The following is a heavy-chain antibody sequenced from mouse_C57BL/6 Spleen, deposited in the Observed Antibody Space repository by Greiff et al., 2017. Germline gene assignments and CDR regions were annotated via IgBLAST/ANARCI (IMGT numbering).Heavy chain of an antibody. J-gene: IGHJ2*01. CDR1: GYAFSSSW. CDR3: ARSLITTVFDY. Sequence: LEESGPELVKPGASVKISCKASGYAFSSSWMNWVKQRPGKGLEWIGRIYPGDGDTNYNGKFKGKATLTADKSSSTAYMQLSSLTSEDSAVYFCARSLITTVFDYWGQGTTLTVSS. CDR2: IYPGDGDT. V-gene: IGHV1-82*01. D-gene: IGHD1-1*01.